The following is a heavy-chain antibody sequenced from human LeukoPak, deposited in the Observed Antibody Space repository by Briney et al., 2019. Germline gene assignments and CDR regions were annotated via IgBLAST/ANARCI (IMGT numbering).Heavy chain of an antibody. CDR1: GYTFTSYG. J-gene: IGHJ4*02. D-gene: IGHD6-13*01. CDR3: ARDSSCSWYGDEDY. Sequence: ASVKVSCKASGYTFTSYGISWVRQAPGQGLEWMGWISGYNGNTNHAQKFQGRVTMTTDTSTTTAYMELRYLRSDDTTVYYCARDSSCSWYGDEDYWGQGTLVTVSS. CDR2: ISGYNGNT. V-gene: IGHV1-18*01.